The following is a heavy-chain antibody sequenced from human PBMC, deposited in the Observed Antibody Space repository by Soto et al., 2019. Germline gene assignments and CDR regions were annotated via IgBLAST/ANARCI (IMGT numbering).Heavy chain of an antibody. D-gene: IGHD4-17*01. V-gene: IGHV3-23*01. CDR1: GFTFSSYA. Sequence: EVQVLESGGGLVQPGGSLRLSCAASGFTFSSYAMSWVRQAPGQVLEWVSAFSGSGSNPYYADAVKGRFTISSDNSKNTLYLQMNSLRAEDTALYYCENTASMTIRDSFDHWGQGTLVTVTS. CDR2: FSGSGSNP. J-gene: IGHJ4*02. CDR3: ENTASMTIRDSFDH.